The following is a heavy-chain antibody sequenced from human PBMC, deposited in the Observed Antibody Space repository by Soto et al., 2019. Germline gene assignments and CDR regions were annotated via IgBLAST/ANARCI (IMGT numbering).Heavy chain of an antibody. D-gene: IGHD3-10*01. V-gene: IGHV1-46*01. CDR2: INPSGGST. CDR3: ARDLPMVRGVYYYYGMDV. Sequence: ASVKVSCKASGYTFTSYYMHWVRQAPGQGLEWMGIINPSGGSTSYAQKLQGRVTMTRDTSTSTVYMELSSLRSEDTAVYYCARDLPMVRGVYYYYGMDVWGQGTTASVSS. CDR1: GYTFTSYY. J-gene: IGHJ6*02.